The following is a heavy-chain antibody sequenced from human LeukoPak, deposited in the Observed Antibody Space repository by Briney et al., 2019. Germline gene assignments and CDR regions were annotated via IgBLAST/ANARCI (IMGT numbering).Heavy chain of an antibody. Sequence: PGGSLRLSCAASEFTVSSNYMSWIRQAPGKGLERVSVIYSGGSTYYADSVKGRFTISRDKSKNTPYLQMNSLRAEDTAVYYCASTQRGDYFDYWGQGTLVTVSS. CDR3: ASTQRGDYFDY. CDR1: EFTVSSNY. J-gene: IGHJ4*02. CDR2: IYSGGST. V-gene: IGHV3-66*01. D-gene: IGHD2-15*01.